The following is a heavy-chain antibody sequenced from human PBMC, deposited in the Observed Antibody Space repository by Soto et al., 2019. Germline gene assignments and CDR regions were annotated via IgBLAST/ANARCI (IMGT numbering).Heavy chain of an antibody. V-gene: IGHV3-23*01. CDR1: GFTFSSYA. D-gene: IGHD3-10*01. CDR2: ISGSGGST. J-gene: IGHJ6*03. Sequence: GGSLRLSCAASGFTFSSYAMSWVRQAPGKGLEWVSAISGSGGSTYYADSVKGRFTISRDNSKNTLYLQMNSLRAEDTAVYYCAKVSEGFGDYYYYYYMDVWGKGTTVTVSS. CDR3: AKVSEGFGDYYYYYYMDV.